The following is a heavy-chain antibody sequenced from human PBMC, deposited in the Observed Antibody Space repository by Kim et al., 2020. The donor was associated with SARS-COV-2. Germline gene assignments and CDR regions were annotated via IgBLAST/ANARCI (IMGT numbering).Heavy chain of an antibody. CDR3: ARDGAVTIFGVVITYYYGMDV. V-gene: IGHV1-18*04. CDR1: GYTFTSYG. D-gene: IGHD3-3*01. CDR2: ISAYNGNT. J-gene: IGHJ6*02. Sequence: ASVKVSCKASGYTFTSYGISWVRQAPGQGLEWMGWISAYNGNTNYAQKLQGRVTMTTDTSTSTAYMELRSLRSDDTAVYYCARDGAVTIFGVVITYYYGMDVWGQGTTVTVSS.